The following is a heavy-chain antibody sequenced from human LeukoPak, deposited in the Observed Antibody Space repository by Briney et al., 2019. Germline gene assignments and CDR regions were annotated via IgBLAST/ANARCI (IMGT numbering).Heavy chain of an antibody. CDR1: GFTFDDYA. CDR3: AKSSGGSKLIHNWFDP. V-gene: IGHV3-9*01. J-gene: IGHJ5*02. Sequence: PGGSLRLSCAASGFTFDDYAMHWVRQAPGKGLEWVSGISWNSGSIGYADSVKGRFTISRDNAKNSLYLQMNSLRAEDTALYYCAKSSGGSKLIHNWFDPWGQGTLVTVSS. CDR2: ISWNSGSI. D-gene: IGHD2-15*01.